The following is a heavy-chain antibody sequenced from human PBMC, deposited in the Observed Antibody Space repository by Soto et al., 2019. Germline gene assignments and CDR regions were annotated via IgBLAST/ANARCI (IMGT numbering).Heavy chain of an antibody. CDR2: INHSGST. Sequence: QVQLQQWGAGLLKPSETLSLTCAVYGGSFSGYYWSWIRQPPGKGLEWIGEINHSGSTNYNPSLKRRVTISVDTSKNQFYLKLSSVTAADTAVYYCARGGYVVPAAKYYFDYWGQGTLVTVSS. J-gene: IGHJ4*02. D-gene: IGHD2-2*01. CDR3: ARGGYVVPAAKYYFDY. CDR1: GGSFSGYY. V-gene: IGHV4-34*01.